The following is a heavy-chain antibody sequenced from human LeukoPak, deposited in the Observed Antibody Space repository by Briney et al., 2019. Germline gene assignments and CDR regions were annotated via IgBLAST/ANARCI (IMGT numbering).Heavy chain of an antibody. CDR1: GYTFTGYY. Sequence: ASVEVSCKASGYTFTGYYMHWVRQAPGQGLEWMGWINPNSGGTNYAQKFQGRVTMTRDTSISTAYMELSRLRSDDTAVYYCAIGITMVRGVIDYWGQGTLVTVSS. J-gene: IGHJ4*02. D-gene: IGHD3-10*01. CDR3: AIGITMVRGVIDY. CDR2: INPNSGGT. V-gene: IGHV1-2*02.